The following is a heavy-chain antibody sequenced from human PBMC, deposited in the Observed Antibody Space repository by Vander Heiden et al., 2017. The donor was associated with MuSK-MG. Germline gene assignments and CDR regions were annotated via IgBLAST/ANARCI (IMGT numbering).Heavy chain of an antibody. CDR3: ARETGKTPYEFDY. CDR1: GYTFTGYY. D-gene: IGHD1-1*01. V-gene: IGHV1-2*06. J-gene: IGHJ4*02. CDR2: IHPNSGGT. Sequence: QVQLVQSGAEVKKPGASVKVSCKASGYTFTGYYMHWVRQAPGQGLEWMGRIHPNSGGTNYAQKFQGRVTMTRDTSISTAYMELSRLRSDDTAVHYCARETGKTPYEFDYWGQGTLVTVSS.